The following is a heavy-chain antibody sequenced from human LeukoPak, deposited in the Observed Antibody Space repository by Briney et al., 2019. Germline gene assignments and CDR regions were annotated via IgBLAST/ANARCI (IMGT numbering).Heavy chain of an antibody. Sequence: GESLKISCKASGYTFTSFFIGWVRQMPGQGLEWMGIIYTGDSDTRYRPSFQGQVTISVDKSISTAYLQWRSLKASDTAIYYCARPITGAGTDLGYWGQGTLVTVSS. CDR1: GYTFTSFF. CDR3: ARPITGAGTDLGY. J-gene: IGHJ4*02. CDR2: IYTGDSDT. D-gene: IGHD6-13*01. V-gene: IGHV5-51*01.